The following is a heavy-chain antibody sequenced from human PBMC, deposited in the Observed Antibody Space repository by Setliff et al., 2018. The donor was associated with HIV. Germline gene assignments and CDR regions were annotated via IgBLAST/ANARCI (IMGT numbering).Heavy chain of an antibody. V-gene: IGHV4-61*01. J-gene: IGHJ4*02. Sequence: SETLSLTCTVSGGSISSGTYYCSWIRQPPGKGLEWIGYIYTSGSTNYNPSLKSRVTISLDTSKNQFSLKLSSVTAADTAVYFCARQDRYCTSTDFYRYFNYWGQGTLVTVSS. CDR2: IYTSGST. CDR3: ARQDRYCTSTDFYRYFNY. D-gene: IGHD2-2*02. CDR1: GGSISSGTYY.